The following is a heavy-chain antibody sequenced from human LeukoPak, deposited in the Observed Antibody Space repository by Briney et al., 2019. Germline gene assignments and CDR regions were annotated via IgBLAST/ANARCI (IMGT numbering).Heavy chain of an antibody. J-gene: IGHJ6*02. V-gene: IGHV1-18*01. CDR1: GYTFTSYG. CDR3: AREGERYSYGPYYYGMDV. D-gene: IGHD5-18*01. CDR2: ISAYNGNT. Sequence: ASVKVSCKASGYTFTSYGISWVRRAPGQGLEWMGWISAYNGNTNYAQKLQGRVTMTTDTSTSTAYMELRSLRSDDTAVYYCAREGERYSYGPYYYGMDVWGQGTTVTVSS.